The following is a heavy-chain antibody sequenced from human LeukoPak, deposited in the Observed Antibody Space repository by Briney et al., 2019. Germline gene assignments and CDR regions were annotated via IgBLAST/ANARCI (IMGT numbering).Heavy chain of an antibody. CDR2: ISAYNGNT. V-gene: IGHV1-18*01. D-gene: IGHD6-19*01. CDR3: ARITGSGWSYYYYGMDV. CDR1: GYTFTSYG. J-gene: IGHJ6*02. Sequence: ASVKVSCKASGYTFTSYGISWGRQAPGQGLEWMGWISAYNGNTNYAQKLQGRVTMTTDTSTSTAYMELRSLRSDDTAVYYCARITGSGWSYYYYGMDVWGQGTTVTVSS.